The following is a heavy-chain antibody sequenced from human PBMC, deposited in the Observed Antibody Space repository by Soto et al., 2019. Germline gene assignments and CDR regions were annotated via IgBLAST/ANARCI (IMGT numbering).Heavy chain of an antibody. Sequence: QVQLVQSGAEVKKPGASVKVSCKASGYIFTSHGISWVRQAPGQGLEWRGRVSPYNGYTKYAQKLPGRVTMTTDTAASIAYMELRSLGSDDTAVYYSARDNVLWLVSDWGQGTLVTVSS. CDR2: VSPYNGYT. V-gene: IGHV1-18*01. CDR1: GYIFTSHG. D-gene: IGHD6-19*01. J-gene: IGHJ1*01. CDR3: ARDNVLWLVSD.